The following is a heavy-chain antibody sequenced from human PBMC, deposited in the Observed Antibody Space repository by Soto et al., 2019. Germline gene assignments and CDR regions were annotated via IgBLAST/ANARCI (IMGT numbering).Heavy chain of an antibody. CDR3: ERGVSSRYTPFEY. Sequence: QVQLQESGPGLVKPSETLSLTCTVSGGSISSYYWNWIRQPPGKGLEWIGYIYYTGSTDYNPSLKSPVTISVDTPENQFSLKLTSVTAADTAVYYCERGVSSRYTPFEYWGQGMLVTVSS. J-gene: IGHJ4*02. D-gene: IGHD6-13*01. CDR1: GGSISSYY. CDR2: IYYTGST. V-gene: IGHV4-59*01.